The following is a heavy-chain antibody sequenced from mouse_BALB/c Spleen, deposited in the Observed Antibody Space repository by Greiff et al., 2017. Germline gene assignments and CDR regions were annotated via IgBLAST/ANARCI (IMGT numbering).Heavy chain of an antibody. CDR3: ARNWDYRYDRRAWFAY. V-gene: IGHV2-2*02. J-gene: IGHJ3*01. CDR1: GFSLTSYG. D-gene: IGHD2-14*01. CDR2: IWSGGST. Sequence: QVQLKQSGPSLVQPSQSLSITCTVSGFSLTSYGVHWVRQSPGKGLEWLGVIWSGGSTDYNAAFISRLSISKDNSKSQVFFKMNSLQANDTAIYYCARNWDYRYDRRAWFAYWGQGTLVTVSA.